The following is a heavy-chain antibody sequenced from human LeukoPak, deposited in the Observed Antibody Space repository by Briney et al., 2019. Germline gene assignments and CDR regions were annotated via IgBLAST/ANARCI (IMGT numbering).Heavy chain of an antibody. V-gene: IGHV3-30*04. CDR2: ISYDGSNK. J-gene: IGHJ4*02. Sequence: GGSLRLSCAASGFTFSSYAMHWVRQAPGKGLEWVAVISYDGSNKYYADSVKGRFTISRDNSKNTLYLQMNSLRPEDTSVYYCAKVWGYYDTSHFDYWGQGTLVTVSS. D-gene: IGHD3-22*01. CDR3: AKVWGYYDTSHFDY. CDR1: GFTFSSYA.